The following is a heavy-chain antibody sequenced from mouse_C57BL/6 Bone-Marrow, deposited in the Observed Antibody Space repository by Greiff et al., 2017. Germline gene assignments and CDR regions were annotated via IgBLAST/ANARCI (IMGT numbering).Heavy chain of an antibody. CDR2: IDPSDSYT. D-gene: IGHD1-1*02. J-gene: IGHJ2*01. V-gene: IGHV1-59*01. CDR1: GYTFTSYW. Sequence: QVQLQQPGAELVRPGTSVKLSCKASGYTFTSYWMHWVKQGPGQGLEWIGVIDPSDSYTNYNQKFKGKATLTVDTSSSTAYMQLSSLTSEDSAVYYCARWWLPLDYWSQGTTLTVSS. CDR3: ARWWLPLDY.